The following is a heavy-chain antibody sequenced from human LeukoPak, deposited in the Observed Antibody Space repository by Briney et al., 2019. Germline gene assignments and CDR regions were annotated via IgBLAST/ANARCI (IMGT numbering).Heavy chain of an antibody. Sequence: ASVKVSCKASGYTFTSYGISWVRQAPGQGLEWMGSISAYNGNTNYAQKLQGRVTMTTDTSTSTAYMELRGLRSDDTAVYYCARSSSSWSLSYYYYYGMDVWGQGTTVTVSS. V-gene: IGHV1-18*01. CDR3: ARSSSSWSLSYYYYYGMDV. CDR2: ISAYNGNT. D-gene: IGHD6-13*01. CDR1: GYTFTSYG. J-gene: IGHJ6*02.